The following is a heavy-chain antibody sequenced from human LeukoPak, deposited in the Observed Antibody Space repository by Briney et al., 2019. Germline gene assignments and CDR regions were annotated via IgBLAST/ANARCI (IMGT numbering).Heavy chain of an antibody. Sequence: ASVKVSCKASGHTFTNFAMNWVRQAPGQGLEWMGWIDTNTGIPTYAQGFTGRFVFSLDTSVSTVYLQISSLQADDAAVYFCARDPGSQRVNRLARRGDYWGQGTLVTVSS. J-gene: IGHJ4*02. CDR3: ARDPGSQRVNRLARRGDY. CDR2: IDTNTGIP. CDR1: GHTFTNFA. D-gene: IGHD1-14*01. V-gene: IGHV7-4-1*02.